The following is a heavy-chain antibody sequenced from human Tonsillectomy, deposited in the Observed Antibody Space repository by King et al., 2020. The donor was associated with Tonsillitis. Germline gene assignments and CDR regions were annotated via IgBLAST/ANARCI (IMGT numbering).Heavy chain of an antibody. CDR1: GFTFSDYY. CDR3: ARDRGTGDVNFDY. V-gene: IGHV3-11*01. D-gene: IGHD7-27*01. J-gene: IGHJ4*02. CDR2: ISRSGSTI. Sequence: VQLVESCGGLVQPGGSLRLSCSASGFTFSDYYMSWIRQAPGPVLEWVSYISRSGSTIYYADSVKGRFTISRDTATNSLDRQMTSLRAEDTAVFYCARDRGTGDVNFDYWGQGTLVTVSS.